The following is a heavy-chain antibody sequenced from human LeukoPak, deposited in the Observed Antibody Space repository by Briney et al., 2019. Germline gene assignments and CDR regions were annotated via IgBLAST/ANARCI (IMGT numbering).Heavy chain of an antibody. CDR1: GFTFSRYW. J-gene: IGHJ3*02. V-gene: IGHV3-7*03. Sequence: GGSLRLSCAASGFTFSRYWMNWVRQAPGKGLEWVANIKEDGSEKYYVDSVKGRFTISRDNAKNSLYLQMNSLRAEDTAVYYCAKGHQLSYMDAFDIWGQGTMVTVSS. CDR2: IKEDGSEK. D-gene: IGHD2-2*01. CDR3: AKGHQLSYMDAFDI.